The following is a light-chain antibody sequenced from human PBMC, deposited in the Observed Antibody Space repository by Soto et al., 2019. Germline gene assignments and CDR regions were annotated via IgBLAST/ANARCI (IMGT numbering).Light chain of an antibody. CDR2: TTS. V-gene: IGKV1-39*01. J-gene: IGKJ1*01. CDR1: QSISRN. Sequence: DILMTQSPSSLSASVGDRVTITCRASQSISRNLNWYQQRPGRAPKLLIHTTSNLQSGVPSRFSGSGSGTDFALTISSLKPEDFATYYCQQSYSRWTFGQGTKV. CDR3: QQSYSRWT.